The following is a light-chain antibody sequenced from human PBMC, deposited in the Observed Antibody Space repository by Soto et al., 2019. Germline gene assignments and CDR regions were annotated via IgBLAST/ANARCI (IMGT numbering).Light chain of an antibody. V-gene: IGKV1-33*01. Sequence: DIQMSQSPSSLSASVGDRVTITCTASQDINNYLNWYQQKPGQAPKLLIYDASGLEVGVPSRFSGSGSGTHFTLTISGLQPEDIATYYCQQFGDLTFIFGQGTRLEI. J-gene: IGKJ5*01. CDR2: DAS. CDR1: QDINNY. CDR3: QQFGDLTFI.